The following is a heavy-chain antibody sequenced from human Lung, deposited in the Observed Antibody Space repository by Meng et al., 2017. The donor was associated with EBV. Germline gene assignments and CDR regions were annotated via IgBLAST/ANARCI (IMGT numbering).Heavy chain of an antibody. J-gene: IGHJ2*01. CDR1: GYSFSNYW. Sequence: GAEVKKPGESLKISCKGSGYSFSNYWIGWVRQMPGKGLEWMGIIYPGDSDTRYSPSFQGQVTISADKSISTAYLQWSSLKASDTAMYYCARRHYYDSSGYLVGYFDLWGRGTLVTV. CDR2: IYPGDSDT. D-gene: IGHD3-22*01. CDR3: ARRHYYDSSGYLVGYFDL. V-gene: IGHV5-51*01.